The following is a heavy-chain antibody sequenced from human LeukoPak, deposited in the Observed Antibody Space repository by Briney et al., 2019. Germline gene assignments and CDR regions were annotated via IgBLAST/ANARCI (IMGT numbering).Heavy chain of an antibody. CDR1: GFIFSNYA. CDR3: ANPGQGFCSGSSCPHFDY. V-gene: IGHV3-23*01. D-gene: IGHD2-15*01. Sequence: GGSLRLSCAASGFIFSNYAMSWVRQAPGKGLEWVSGISGSGGITYYADSVKGRFTISRDNSKNTLYLQMNSLRAEDAAVYYCANPGQGFCSGSSCPHFDYWGQGTLVTVSS. CDR2: ISGSGGIT. J-gene: IGHJ4*02.